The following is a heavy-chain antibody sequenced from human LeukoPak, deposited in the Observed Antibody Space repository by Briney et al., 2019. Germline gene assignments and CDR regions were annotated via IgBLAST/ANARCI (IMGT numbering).Heavy chain of an antibody. Sequence: PSETLSLTCTVSGYSISSGYYWGWIRQPPGKGLEWIGSIYHSGSTYYNPSLKSRVTISVDTSKNQFSLKLSSVTAADTAVYYCARDLGSSGYFDYWGQGTLVTVSS. CDR1: GYSISSGYY. CDR2: IYHSGST. V-gene: IGHV4-38-2*02. D-gene: IGHD3-22*01. CDR3: ARDLGSSGYFDY. J-gene: IGHJ4*02.